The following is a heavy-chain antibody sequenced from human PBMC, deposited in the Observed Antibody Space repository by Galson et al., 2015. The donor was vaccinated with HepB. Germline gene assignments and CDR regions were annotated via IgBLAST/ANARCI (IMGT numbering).Heavy chain of an antibody. D-gene: IGHD2-2*01. CDR1: GGTFSSYA. Sequence: SVKVSCKASGGTFSSYAISWVRQAPGQGLEWMGGIIPIFGTANYAQKFQGRVTITADESTSTAYMELSSLRSEDTAVYYCAREPRSGYCSSTSCYLHRDAEYFQHWGQGTLVTVSS. CDR2: IIPIFGTA. CDR3: AREPRSGYCSSTSCYLHRDAEYFQH. J-gene: IGHJ1*01. V-gene: IGHV1-69*13.